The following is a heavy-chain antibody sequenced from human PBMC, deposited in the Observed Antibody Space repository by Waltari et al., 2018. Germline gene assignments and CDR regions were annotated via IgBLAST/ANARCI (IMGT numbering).Heavy chain of an antibody. CDR1: GFKFTAYE. Sequence: EVQLVESGGGLVQPGGSLRLSCATSGFKFTAYEVHWVRQAPGQGLEWLAYMSVDGLSQYYADSVKGRFFISRDDAKGLVSLHMSGLRVEDTAVYYCAREGYYYDDDSGPQSSGFDMWGQGTTVTVS. D-gene: IGHD3-22*01. V-gene: IGHV3-48*03. CDR2: MSVDGLSQ. CDR3: AREGYYYDDDSGPQSSGFDM. J-gene: IGHJ3*02.